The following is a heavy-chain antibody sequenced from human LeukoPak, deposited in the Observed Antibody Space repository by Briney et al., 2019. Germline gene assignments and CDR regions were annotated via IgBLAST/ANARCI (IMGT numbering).Heavy chain of an antibody. CDR1: GFTLSSYV. CDR3: TREGGGSGELFDL. V-gene: IGHV3-30-3*01. D-gene: IGHD3-10*01. Sequence: GRSLRLSCVASGFTLSSYVMHWVRQAPGKGLEWVAVVSNDGSTKYYGDFVKGRFTISRDNSKNTMHLQMISLRAEDTAVHYCTREGGGSGELFDLWGRGTLVTVSS. CDR2: VSNDGSTK. J-gene: IGHJ2*01.